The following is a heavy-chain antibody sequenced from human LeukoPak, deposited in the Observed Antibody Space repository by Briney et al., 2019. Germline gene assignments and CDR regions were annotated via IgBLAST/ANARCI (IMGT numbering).Heavy chain of an antibody. J-gene: IGHJ6*02. CDR1: GFTFSSYA. D-gene: IGHD3-3*01. Sequence: PGGSLRLSCAASGFTFSSYAMSWVRQAPGKGLEWVSAISGSGGSTYYADSVKGRFTISRDNAKNSLYLQMNSLRAEDTAVYYCASPTFWSGYYPYYYYGMDVWGQGTTVTVSS. CDR2: ISGSGGST. CDR3: ASPTFWSGYYPYYYYGMDV. V-gene: IGHV3-23*01.